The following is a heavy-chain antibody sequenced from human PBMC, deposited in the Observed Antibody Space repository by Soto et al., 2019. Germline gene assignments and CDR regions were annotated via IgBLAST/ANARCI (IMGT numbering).Heavy chain of an antibody. CDR1: GFTFSSYG. V-gene: IGHV3-30*18. J-gene: IGHJ6*02. D-gene: IGHD6-19*01. CDR3: AKDQLRAVAVTYGMDV. CDR2: ISYDGSNK. Sequence: QVQLVESGGGVVQPGRSLRLSCAASGFTFSSYGMHWVRQAPGKGLEWVAVISYDGSNKYYADSVKGRFTISRDNSKNTLYLQMNSLRAEDTAVYYCAKDQLRAVAVTYGMDVWGQGTTVTVSS.